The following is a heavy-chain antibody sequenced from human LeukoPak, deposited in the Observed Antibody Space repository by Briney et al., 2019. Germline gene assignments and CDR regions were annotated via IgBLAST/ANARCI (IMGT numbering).Heavy chain of an antibody. CDR1: GYTFTSYD. V-gene: IGHV1-8*01. CDR3: ARASGDFWSGYYDY. Sequence: ASVKVSCKASGYTFTSYDINWVRQATGQGLEWMGWMNPNSGNTGYAQKFQGRVTMTRNTFISTAYMELSSLRSEDTAVYYCARASGDFWSGYYDYWGQGTLVTVSS. CDR2: MNPNSGNT. D-gene: IGHD3-3*01. J-gene: IGHJ4*02.